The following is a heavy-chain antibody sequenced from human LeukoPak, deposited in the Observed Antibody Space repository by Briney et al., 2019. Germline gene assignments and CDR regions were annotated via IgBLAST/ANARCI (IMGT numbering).Heavy chain of an antibody. Sequence: GGFLRLSCAASGFTFTSYWMHWVRQVPGKGLVWASRIHSDGTSTNYADSVKGRFTIPRDNAKNTLYLQMNSLRVEDTAVYYCARGYSVRGDYWGQGTLVTVSS. CDR1: GFTFTSYW. CDR2: IHSDGTST. D-gene: IGHD2-21*01. J-gene: IGHJ4*02. V-gene: IGHV3-74*01. CDR3: ARGYSVRGDY.